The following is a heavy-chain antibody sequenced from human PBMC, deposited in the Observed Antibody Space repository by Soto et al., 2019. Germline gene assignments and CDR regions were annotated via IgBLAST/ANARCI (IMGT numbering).Heavy chain of an antibody. D-gene: IGHD5-12*01. CDR2: ITGSGGAT. Sequence: PGGSLRLSCAASGFTFSSYAMSWVRQAPGKGLEWVSAITGSGGATYYADSVKGRFTISRDNSKNTLYLQMNSLRAEDTAIYYCAKGRDGYKFALFDYWGQGTLVTVSS. CDR1: GFTFSSYA. V-gene: IGHV3-23*01. CDR3: AKGRDGYKFALFDY. J-gene: IGHJ4*02.